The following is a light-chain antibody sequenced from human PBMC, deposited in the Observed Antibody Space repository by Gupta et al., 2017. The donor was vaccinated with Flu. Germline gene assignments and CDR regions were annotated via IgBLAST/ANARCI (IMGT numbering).Light chain of an antibody. CDR1: SSDVGNYNL. V-gene: IGLV2-23*02. CDR2: EVT. Sequence: QSALTQPASVSGSPGQSITISCTGTSSDVGNYNLVSWYQQHPDKAPKLIIYEVTKRSSGVSNRFSASKSGNTASLTISGLQAEDEADYFCFSYAGTFTFVFGGGTKLTVL. CDR3: FSYAGTFTFV. J-gene: IGLJ3*02.